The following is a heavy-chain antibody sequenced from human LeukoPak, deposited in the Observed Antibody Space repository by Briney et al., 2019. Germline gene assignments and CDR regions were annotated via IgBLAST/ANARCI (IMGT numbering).Heavy chain of an antibody. CDR1: GGTFSSYA. J-gene: IGHJ4*02. Sequence: ASVKVSCKASGGTFSSYAVSWVRQAPGQGLEWMGGIIPIFGTANYAQKFQGRVTITTDESTSTAYMELSSLRSEDTAVYYCARGNYGDYPYWGQGALVTVSS. D-gene: IGHD4-17*01. CDR2: IIPIFGTA. V-gene: IGHV1-69*05. CDR3: ARGNYGDYPY.